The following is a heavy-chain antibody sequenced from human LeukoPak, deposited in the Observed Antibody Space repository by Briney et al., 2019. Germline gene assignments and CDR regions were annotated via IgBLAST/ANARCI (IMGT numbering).Heavy chain of an antibody. V-gene: IGHV3-21*01. J-gene: IGHJ4*02. CDR2: ISSSSTYI. D-gene: IGHD5-18*01. CDR1: GFAFTNHA. CDR3: AREPTAMIL. Sequence: GGSLRLSCVASGFAFTNHAMTWVRQAPGKGLEWVSSISSSSTYIYYADSVKGRFTISRDNAKNSLYLQMNSLRAEDTAVYYCAREPTAMILWGQGTLVTVSS.